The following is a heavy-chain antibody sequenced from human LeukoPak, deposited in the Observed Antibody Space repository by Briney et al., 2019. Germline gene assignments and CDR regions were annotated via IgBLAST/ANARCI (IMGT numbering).Heavy chain of an antibody. D-gene: IGHD5-12*01. V-gene: IGHV3-23*01. J-gene: IGHJ3*02. Sequence: GGSLRLSCAASGFTFSSYSMNWVRQAPGKGLEWVSAISGSGGSTYYADSVKGRFTISRDNSKNTLYLQMNSLRAEDTAVYYCAKAEDIVATIGAFDIWGQGTMVTVSS. CDR2: ISGSGGST. CDR1: GFTFSSYS. CDR3: AKAEDIVATIGAFDI.